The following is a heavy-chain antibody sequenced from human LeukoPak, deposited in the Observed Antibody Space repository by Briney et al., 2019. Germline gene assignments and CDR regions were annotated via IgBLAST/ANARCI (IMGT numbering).Heavy chain of an antibody. D-gene: IGHD3-16*02. CDR3: AREGLRLGELSLLYFDY. CDR1: GGSFSGYY. V-gene: IGHV4-34*01. CDR2: INHSGST. Sequence: SETLSLTCAVYGGSFSGYYWSWIRQPPGKGLGWIGEINHSGSTNYNPSLKSRVTISVDTSKNQFSLKLSSVTAAETAVYYCAREGLRLGELSLLYFDYWGQGTLVTVSS. J-gene: IGHJ4*02.